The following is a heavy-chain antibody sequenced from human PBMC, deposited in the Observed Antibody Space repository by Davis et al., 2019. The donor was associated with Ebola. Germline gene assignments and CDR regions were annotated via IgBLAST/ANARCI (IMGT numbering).Heavy chain of an antibody. CDR2: ISYDGSNK. Sequence: GESLKISCVGSGFTVSSTFMSWVRQAPGKGLEWVAVISYDGSNKYYADSVKGRFTISSDNSKNTLYLQMNSLRAEDTAVYYCARGSGSYGDYWGQGTTVTVSS. V-gene: IGHV3-30*19. D-gene: IGHD1-26*01. J-gene: IGHJ4*03. CDR1: GFTVSSTF. CDR3: ARGSGSYGDY.